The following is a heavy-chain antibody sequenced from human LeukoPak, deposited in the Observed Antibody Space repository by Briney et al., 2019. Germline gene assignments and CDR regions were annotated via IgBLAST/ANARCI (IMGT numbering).Heavy chain of an antibody. J-gene: IGHJ4*02. V-gene: IGHV3-7*01. Sequence: GGSVRLPCEASGFTFSSYWMSWARQAPGQGLEWVANIKQDGREEYYVDSVKGRFTIPRDNAKNSLYLQMHSLRAEDTAVYYCARDYGDYVSYFDYWGQGTLVTVSS. D-gene: IGHD4-17*01. CDR1: GFTFSSYW. CDR2: IKQDGREE. CDR3: ARDYGDYVSYFDY.